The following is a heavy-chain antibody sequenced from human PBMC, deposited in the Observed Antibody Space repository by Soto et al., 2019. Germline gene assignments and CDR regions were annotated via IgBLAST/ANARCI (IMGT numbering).Heavy chain of an antibody. CDR1: GFIFSGSA. CDR2: IRSKANSYAT. Sequence: GGSLRLSCAASGFIFSGSAMEWFRQASGKGLEWVVRIRSKANSYATAYAVSVKGRFTISRDDSRNTAYLQMNSLKTEDTAVYYCARGVYDFWSGHPKGLDYWGQGTVVTVSS. CDR3: ARGVYDFWSGHPKGLDY. D-gene: IGHD3-3*01. J-gene: IGHJ4*02. V-gene: IGHV3-73*01.